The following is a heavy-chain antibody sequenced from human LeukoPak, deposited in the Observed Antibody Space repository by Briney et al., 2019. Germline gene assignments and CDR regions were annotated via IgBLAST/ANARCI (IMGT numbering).Heavy chain of an antibody. D-gene: IGHD5-24*01. J-gene: IGHJ4*02. CDR3: AIVPFGRDSYNQPGY. Sequence: PGGPLRLSCAASGFTFSSYSMTWVPQAPGKGREWVSSINSSSSYIYYADSVKGRFTISRDNAKNSRYLQLNSLRAEDTAVYYCAIVPFGRDSYNQPGYWGQETLVTVSS. V-gene: IGHV3-21*01. CDR1: GFTFSSYS. CDR2: INSSSSYI.